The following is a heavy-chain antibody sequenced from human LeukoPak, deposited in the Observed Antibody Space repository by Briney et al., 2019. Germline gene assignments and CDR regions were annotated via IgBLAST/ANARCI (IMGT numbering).Heavy chain of an antibody. Sequence: PSETLSLTCTVSGYSISSGYYWGWIRPPPGKGLEWIGSIYHSGSTYYNPSLKSRVTISVDTSKNQFSLKLSSVTAADTAVYYCAREHGIAAAGSHSPWFDPWGQGTLVTVSS. CDR3: AREHGIAAAGSHSPWFDP. V-gene: IGHV4-38-2*02. CDR2: IYHSGST. CDR1: GYSISSGYY. J-gene: IGHJ5*02. D-gene: IGHD6-13*01.